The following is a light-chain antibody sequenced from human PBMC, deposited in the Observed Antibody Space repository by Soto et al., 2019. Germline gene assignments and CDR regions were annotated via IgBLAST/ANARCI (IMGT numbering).Light chain of an antibody. J-gene: IGLJ1*01. Sequence: QSVLTQPPSVSAAPGQRVTISCSGSSSNIRNNYVSWYQQLPGTAPKLLIYDTNERLSGVPDRFSGSKSGTSATLGITGLQTGDEADYYCGTWDSSLSNYVFGTGTQHRP. CDR2: DTN. CDR3: GTWDSSLSNYV. CDR1: SSNIRNNY. V-gene: IGLV1-51*01.